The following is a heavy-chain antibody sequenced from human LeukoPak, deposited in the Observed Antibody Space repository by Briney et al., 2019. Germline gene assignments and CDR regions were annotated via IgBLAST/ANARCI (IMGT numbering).Heavy chain of an antibody. J-gene: IGHJ4*02. CDR2: IWYDGSNK. Sequence: GGSLRLPCAASGFTFSSYGMHWVRQAPGKGLEWVAVIWYDGSNKYYADPVKGRFTISRDNSKNTLYLQMNSLRAADTAVYYCERDGSSGWYWVDYWGQGTLVTVSS. CDR3: ERDGSSGWYWVDY. D-gene: IGHD6-19*01. V-gene: IGHV3-33*01. CDR1: GFTFSSYG.